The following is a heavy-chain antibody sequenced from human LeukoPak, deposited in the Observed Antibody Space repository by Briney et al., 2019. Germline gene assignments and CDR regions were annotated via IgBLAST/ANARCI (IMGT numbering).Heavy chain of an antibody. J-gene: IGHJ4*02. V-gene: IGHV4-4*07. CDR3: ARVKSIGFYFDY. CDR1: GGSISIYY. D-gene: IGHD6-6*01. Sequence: SETLSLTCTVSGGSISIYYWGWIRQPAGKGLEWIGRIYTSGSTSYNPSLKSRVTMSVDTSKNQFSLTLRSVTAADTAVYCCARVKSIGFYFDYWGQGTLVTVSS. CDR2: IYTSGST.